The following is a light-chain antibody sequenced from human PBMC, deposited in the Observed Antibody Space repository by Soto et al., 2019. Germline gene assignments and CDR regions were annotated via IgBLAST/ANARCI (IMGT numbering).Light chain of an antibody. Sequence: DIVMTQSTDSLAVSLGERATINCKSSQRVLFRSDNQNYLAWYQQKPGQPPKLLIYWASTRESGVPDRFSGSGSGTDFTLTISTLQAEDVAIYYCQQYYSTPLTFGGGTKVDIK. CDR3: QQYYSTPLT. J-gene: IGKJ4*01. CDR2: WAS. CDR1: QRVLFRSDNQNY. V-gene: IGKV4-1*01.